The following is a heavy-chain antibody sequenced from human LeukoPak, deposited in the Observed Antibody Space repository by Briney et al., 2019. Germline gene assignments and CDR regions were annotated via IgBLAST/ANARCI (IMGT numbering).Heavy chain of an antibody. Sequence: QSGGSLRLSCAASGFTFRTYSMNWVRQAPGKGLEWVSYISSSSSSTMYYADSVKGRCTISRDNAKNSLSLQMYSLRAEDTAVYYCARLQGSGSFSSFDYWGQGTLVTVSS. J-gene: IGHJ4*02. D-gene: IGHD3-10*01. V-gene: IGHV3-48*01. CDR1: GFTFRTYS. CDR3: ARLQGSGSFSSFDY. CDR2: ISSSSSSTM.